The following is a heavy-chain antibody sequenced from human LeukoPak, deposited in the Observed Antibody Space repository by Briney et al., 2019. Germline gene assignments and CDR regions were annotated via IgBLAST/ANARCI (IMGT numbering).Heavy chain of an antibody. CDR2: INPNSSGT. D-gene: IGHD6-19*01. Sequence: GASVKVSCKASGYTFTGYYMHWVRQAPGQGLEWMGWINPNSSGTNYAQKFQGRVTMTRDTSISTAYMELSRLRSDDTAVYYCARDPAGPLIYFQHWGQGTLVTVSS. J-gene: IGHJ1*01. V-gene: IGHV1-2*02. CDR3: ARDPAGPLIYFQH. CDR1: GYTFTGYY.